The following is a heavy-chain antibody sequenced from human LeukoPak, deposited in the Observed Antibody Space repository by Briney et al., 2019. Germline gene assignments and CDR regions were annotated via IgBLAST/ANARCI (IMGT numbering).Heavy chain of an antibody. V-gene: IGHV4-34*01. D-gene: IGHD3-22*01. CDR3: ARGQESYYYDSSGYYGY. J-gene: IGHJ4*02. Sequence: SETLSLTCAVYGGSFSGYYWSWIRQPPGKGLEWIGEINHSGSTNYNPSLKSRVTISVDTSKNQFSLKLSSVTAADTAVHYCARGQESYYYDSSGYYGYWGQGTLVTVSS. CDR1: GGSFSGYY. CDR2: INHSGST.